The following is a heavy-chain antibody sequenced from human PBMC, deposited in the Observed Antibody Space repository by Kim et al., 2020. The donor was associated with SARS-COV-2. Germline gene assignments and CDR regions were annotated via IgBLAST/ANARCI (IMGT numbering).Heavy chain of an antibody. CDR1: GYSFPSHF. D-gene: IGHD3-10*01. CDR2: IHPDDSDTRY. CDR3: ARAYYGSAASFDY. J-gene: IGHJ4*02. V-gene: IGHV5-51*01. Sequence: GESLKISCKASGYSFPSHFIGWVRQMPGKGLEWMAMIHPDDSDTRYRYSPSFEGQVTISADTSISTAFLQWSSLKASDTAMYYCARAYYGSAASFDYWAQGTLVTVSS.